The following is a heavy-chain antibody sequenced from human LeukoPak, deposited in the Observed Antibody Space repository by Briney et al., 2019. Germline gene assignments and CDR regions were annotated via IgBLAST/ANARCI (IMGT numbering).Heavy chain of an antibody. CDR3: ARALPITMIVVVYPGGMDV. J-gene: IGHJ6*02. D-gene: IGHD3-22*01. V-gene: IGHV3-30-3*01. CDR1: GFTFSSYA. Sequence: GGSLRLSCAASGFTFSSYAMHWVRQAPGKGLEWVAVISYDGSNKYYADSVKGRFTISRDNSKNTLYLQMNSLRAEDTAVYYCARALPITMIVVVYPGGMDVWGQGTTVTVSS. CDR2: ISYDGSNK.